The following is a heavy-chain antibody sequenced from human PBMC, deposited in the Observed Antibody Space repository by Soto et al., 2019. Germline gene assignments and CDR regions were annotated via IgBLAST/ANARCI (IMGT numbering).Heavy chain of an antibody. D-gene: IGHD5-12*01. CDR1: GYTFTSYA. CDR2: INAGNGNT. CDR3: AGQAKGGYNYGY. Sequence: QVQLVQSGAEVKKPGASVKVSCKASGYTFTSYAMHWVRQAPGQRLEWMGWINAGNGNTKYSQKFQGRVTITRDTSASTAYMELSSLRSEDTAVYYCAGQAKGGYNYGYWGQGTLVTVSS. J-gene: IGHJ4*02. V-gene: IGHV1-3*01.